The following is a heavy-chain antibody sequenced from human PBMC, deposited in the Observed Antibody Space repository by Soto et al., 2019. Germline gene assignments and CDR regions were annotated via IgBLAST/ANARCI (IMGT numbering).Heavy chain of an antibody. D-gene: IGHD7-27*01. J-gene: IGHJ4*02. CDR1: GCAFGSYI. Sequence: RASLRPSCAVSGCAFGSYILSWIRQAPGRGLEWVSYISRSGNEVYYADSVEGRFTVSRDNAKSSLYLQMINLRVEDTAVYYCARDWLTGDSREAFDHWGQGTLVTVSS. CDR2: ISRSGNEV. CDR3: ARDWLTGDSREAFDH. V-gene: IGHV3-21*01.